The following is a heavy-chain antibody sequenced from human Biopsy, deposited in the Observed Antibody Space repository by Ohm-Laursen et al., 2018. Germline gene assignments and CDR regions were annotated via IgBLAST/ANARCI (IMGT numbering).Heavy chain of an antibody. CDR3: AKGRVGNSGSLDI. D-gene: IGHD1-1*01. CDR2: ITVSADTT. Sequence: SLRLSCTASRFTFSSDAMNWVRQAPGKGLEWVSAITVSADTTYYADSVRGRFTVSRDNSQNTLYLQMNSLRTEDTAIYYCAKGRVGNSGSLDIWGHGTMVTVSS. CDR1: RFTFSSDA. J-gene: IGHJ3*02. V-gene: IGHV3-23*01.